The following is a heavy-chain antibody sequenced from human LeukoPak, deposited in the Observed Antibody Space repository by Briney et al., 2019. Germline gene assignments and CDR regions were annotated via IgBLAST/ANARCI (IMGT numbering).Heavy chain of an antibody. CDR2: IWYDGSNK. V-gene: IGHV3-33*01. J-gene: IGHJ5*01. D-gene: IGHD3-16*01. CDR1: GFTFSSYG. Sequence: TGGSLRLSCAASGFTFSSYGMHWVRQAPGKGLEWVAVIWYDGSNKYYADSVKGRFTISRDNSKNTLYLQMNSLRAEDTAVYYCARGLMAHWFDSWGQGTLVTVSS. CDR3: ARGLMAHWFDS.